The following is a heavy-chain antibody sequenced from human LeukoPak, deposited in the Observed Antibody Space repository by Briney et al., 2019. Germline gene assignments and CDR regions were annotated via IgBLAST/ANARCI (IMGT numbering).Heavy chain of an antibody. D-gene: IGHD3-3*01. CDR2: INPNSGGT. Sequence: GASVKVSCKASGYTFTGYYMHWVRQAPGQGLEWMGWINPNSGGTNYAQKFQGRVTMTRDTSISTAYMELSRLRSDDTAVYYCATVLRFLEWLPNYYFDYWGQGTLVTVSS. CDR3: ATVLRFLEWLPNYYFDY. CDR1: GYTFTGYY. J-gene: IGHJ4*02. V-gene: IGHV1-2*02.